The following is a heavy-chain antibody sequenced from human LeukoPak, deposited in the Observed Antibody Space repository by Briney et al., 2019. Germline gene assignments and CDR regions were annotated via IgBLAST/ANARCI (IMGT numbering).Heavy chain of an antibody. J-gene: IGHJ6*02. CDR1: GGTFSSYA. CDR3: ARAKGKAGRYGMDV. CDR2: IIPILGIA. Sequence: VASVKVSCKASGGTFSSYAISWVRQAPGQGLEWMGRIIPILGIANYAQKFQGRVTITADKSTSTAYMELSSLRSEDTAVYYCARAKGKAGRYGMDVWGQGTTVIVSS. V-gene: IGHV1-69*04.